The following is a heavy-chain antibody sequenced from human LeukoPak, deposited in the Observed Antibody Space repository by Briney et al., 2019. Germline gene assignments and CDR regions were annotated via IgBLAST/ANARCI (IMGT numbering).Heavy chain of an antibody. Sequence: GESLKISCKGSGYSFTSYWIGWVRQMPGKGLEWMGIIYPGDSDTRYSPSFQGQVTISADKSISTAYLQWSSLKASDTAMYYCARSSNYYGSSGYPAEYFQHWGQGTLVTVSS. CDR3: ARSSNYYGSSGYPAEYFQH. CDR2: IYPGDSDT. CDR1: GYSFTSYW. J-gene: IGHJ1*01. V-gene: IGHV5-51*01. D-gene: IGHD3-22*01.